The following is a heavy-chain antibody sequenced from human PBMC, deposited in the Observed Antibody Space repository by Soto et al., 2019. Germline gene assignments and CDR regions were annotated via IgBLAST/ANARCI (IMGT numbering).Heavy chain of an antibody. CDR3: ARRYGDYFDY. CDR2: IYYSGST. J-gene: IGHJ4*02. V-gene: IGHV4-59*08. CDR1: GGLISSYY. Sequence: SETLSLTCTVSGGLISSYYWSWIRQPPGKGLEWIGYIYYSGSTNYNPSLKSRVTISVDTSKNQFSLKLSSVTAADTAVYYCARRYGDYFDYRGKGTLVTVS. D-gene: IGHD4-17*01.